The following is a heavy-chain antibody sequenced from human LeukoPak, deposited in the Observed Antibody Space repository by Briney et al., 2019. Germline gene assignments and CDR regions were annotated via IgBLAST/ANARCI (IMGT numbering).Heavy chain of an antibody. CDR3: ARGLRYSSSWYNFDY. J-gene: IGHJ4*02. CDR1: GFTFSSSS. D-gene: IGHD6-13*01. Sequence: PGGSLRLSCVAPGFTFSSSSMNWVRQASGKGLEWVSYISISSTTIYYADSVKGRFTISRDNAKNSLYLQMNSLRDEDTAVYYCARGLRYSSSWYNFDYWGQGTLVTVSS. V-gene: IGHV3-48*02. CDR2: ISISSTTI.